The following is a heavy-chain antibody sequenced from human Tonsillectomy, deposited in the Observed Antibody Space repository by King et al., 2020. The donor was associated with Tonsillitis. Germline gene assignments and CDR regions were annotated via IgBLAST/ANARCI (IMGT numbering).Heavy chain of an antibody. V-gene: IGHV4-4*07. J-gene: IGHJ6*02. Sequence: QLQESGPGLVKPSETLSLTCTVSGGSISNYYWSWIRQPAGKGLDWIGRIYTSGSTNYNPSLKSRVTMSVDTSKNQFSLKLSSVTAADTAVYYCARVYCGGDCYSAGGYYYGMDVWGQGTTVTVSS. D-gene: IGHD2-21*02. CDR3: ARVYCGGDCYSAGGYYYGMDV. CDR2: IYTSGST. CDR1: GGSISNYY.